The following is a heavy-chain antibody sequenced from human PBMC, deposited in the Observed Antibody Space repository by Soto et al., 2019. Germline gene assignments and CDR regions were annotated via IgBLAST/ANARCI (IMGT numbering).Heavy chain of an antibody. D-gene: IGHD2-2*01. Sequence: SETLSLTCTVSGGSISSGDYYWSWIRQPPGKGLEWIGYIYYSGSTYYNPSLKSRVTISVDTSKNQFSLKLSSVTAAETAVYYCARAPRVVPDAIDYWGQGSLVTVSS. CDR2: IYYSGST. CDR1: GGSISSGDYY. J-gene: IGHJ4*02. CDR3: ARAPRVVPDAIDY. V-gene: IGHV4-30-4*01.